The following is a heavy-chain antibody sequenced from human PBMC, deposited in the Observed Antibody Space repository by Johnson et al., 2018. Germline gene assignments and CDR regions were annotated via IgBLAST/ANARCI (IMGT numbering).Heavy chain of an antibody. V-gene: IGHV3-9*01. CDR2: ISWNSGSI. CDR1: GFIFDDYA. J-gene: IGHJ4*02. Sequence: VQSGRSLRLSCAASGFIFDDYAMHWVRQAPGKGLEWVSGISWNSGSIDYADSVKGRFTISRDNAKKSLYLQMTRLRAEDTAFYYCAKDIHIRTGITGADYWGQGTLVTVSS. CDR3: AKDIHIRTGITGADY. D-gene: IGHD3-16*01.